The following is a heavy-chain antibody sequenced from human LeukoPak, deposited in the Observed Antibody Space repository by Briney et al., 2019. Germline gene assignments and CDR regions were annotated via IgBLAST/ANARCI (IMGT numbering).Heavy chain of an antibody. D-gene: IGHD2-15*01. V-gene: IGHV3-9*01. CDR3: ARVKCTGGRCSSTGRFDY. CDR1: GFTFDDYA. J-gene: IGHJ4*02. Sequence: PGRSLRLSCAACGFTFDDYAMHWVRQAPGKGLEWVTGIGWNGGAIGYADAVKGRFTISRDNAKKSLYLQMNNLRADDTALYYCARVKCTGGRCSSTGRFDYWGQGTLVTVSS. CDR2: IGWNGGAI.